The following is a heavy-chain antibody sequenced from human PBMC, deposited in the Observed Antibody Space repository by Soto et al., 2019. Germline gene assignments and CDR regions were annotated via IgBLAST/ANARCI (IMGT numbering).Heavy chain of an antibody. J-gene: IGHJ6*02. CDR1: GFTFNIYA. CDR2: ISFDGTKK. D-gene: IGHD4-17*01. V-gene: IGHV3-30-3*01. CDR3: AREDDYGYRYINYGLDV. Sequence: GGSLRRSCAASGFTFNIYALPWVRQAPGKGLEWVAVISFDGTKKYYSDSVKGRFTTSRDNLKNTLYLQMNNLSVEDAALYFCAREDDYGYRYINYGLDVWGQGTTVTVSS.